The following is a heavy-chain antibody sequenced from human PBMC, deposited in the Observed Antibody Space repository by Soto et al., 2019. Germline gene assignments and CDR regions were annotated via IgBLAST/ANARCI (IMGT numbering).Heavy chain of an antibody. D-gene: IGHD3-16*02. CDR1: GCSFSIGGYY. CDR2: IYYSGRT. CDR3: ALIRVGDLSMPFDY. J-gene: IGHJ4*02. V-gene: IGHV4-31*03. Sequence: SETLALTCNLSGCSFSIGGYYWTCIRPHPGKGLEWIGYIYYSGRTYYNPSLKNRLSISVDTSKNHFSLTLSSVTAADTAVYFCALIRVGDLSMPFDYWGQGTLVT.